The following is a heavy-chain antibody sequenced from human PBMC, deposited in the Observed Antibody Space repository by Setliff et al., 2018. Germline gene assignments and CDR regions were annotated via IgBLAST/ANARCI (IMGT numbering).Heavy chain of an antibody. Sequence: SETLSLTCTVSGGSISSHYWSWIRQPPGKGLEWIGHIYTSGSTNYNPSLKSRVTISVDTSKNQFSLKLSSVTAADTAVYYCAREGGGVAMVSHWGQGTLVTVSS. CDR1: GGSISSHY. D-gene: IGHD5-18*01. V-gene: IGHV4-4*08. CDR3: AREGGGVAMVSH. CDR2: IYTSGST. J-gene: IGHJ4*02.